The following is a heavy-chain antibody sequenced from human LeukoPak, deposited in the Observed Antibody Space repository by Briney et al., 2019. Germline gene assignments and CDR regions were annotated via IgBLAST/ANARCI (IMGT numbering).Heavy chain of an antibody. CDR2: INSDGSST. J-gene: IGHJ3*02. CDR3: ARALPSPLYSGSYADAFDI. V-gene: IGHV3-74*01. CDR1: GFTFSSYW. D-gene: IGHD1-26*01. Sequence: GGSLRLSCVASGFTFSSYWMHWVRQAPGKGLVWVSRINSDGSSTTYADSVKGRFTISRDNAKNSLYLQMNSLRAEDTAVYYCARALPSPLYSGSYADAFDIWGQGTMVTVSS.